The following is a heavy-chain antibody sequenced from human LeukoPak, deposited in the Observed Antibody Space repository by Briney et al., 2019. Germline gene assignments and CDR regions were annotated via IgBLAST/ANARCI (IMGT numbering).Heavy chain of an antibody. V-gene: IGHV1-2*02. CDR3: ARDLDYYGSGSFFNI. Sequence: ASVKVSCKASGYTFTAYSMHWVRQAPGQGLEWMGWIDPNSGGTNYAQKFQGRVTMTRDTSITTAYMELSRLRSDDTAVYYCARDLDYYGSGSFFNIWGQGTMVTVSS. CDR1: GYTFTAYS. CDR2: IDPNSGGT. J-gene: IGHJ3*02. D-gene: IGHD3-10*01.